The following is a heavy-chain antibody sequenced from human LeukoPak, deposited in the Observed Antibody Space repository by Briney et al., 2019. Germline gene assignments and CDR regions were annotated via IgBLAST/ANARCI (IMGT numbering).Heavy chain of an antibody. J-gene: IGHJ4*02. CDR1: RFTFSSYA. Sequence: GGSLRLSCAASRFTFSSYAMSWVRQAPGKGLEWVSAISGRGDNTYYADSVKGQFTISRDNSKNTLYLQMNSLRAEDTAVYYCARDAFGVDKSPFWGQGTLVTVSS. CDR2: ISGRGDNT. D-gene: IGHD3-3*01. V-gene: IGHV3-23*01. CDR3: ARDAFGVDKSPF.